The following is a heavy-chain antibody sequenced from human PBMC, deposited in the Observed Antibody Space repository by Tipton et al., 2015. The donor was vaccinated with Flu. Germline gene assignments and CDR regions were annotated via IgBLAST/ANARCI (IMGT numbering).Heavy chain of an antibody. Sequence: GSLRLSCAASGFTFSDYWMHWVRQAPGKGLEWVANINQDGSVIYYVDSVRGRFTISRDSAKNSLYLQMNSLRAEDTAVYYCARDHPPSITVFGEITDYFGMDVWDQGP. CDR1: GFTFSDYW. J-gene: IGHJ6*02. V-gene: IGHV3-7*03. CDR2: INQDGSVI. D-gene: IGHD3-3*01. CDR3: ARDHPPSITVFGEITDYFGMDV.